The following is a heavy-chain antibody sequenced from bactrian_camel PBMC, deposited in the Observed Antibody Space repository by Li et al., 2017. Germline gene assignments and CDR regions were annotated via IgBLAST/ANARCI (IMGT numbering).Heavy chain of an antibody. V-gene: IGHV3S53*01. J-gene: IGHJ7*01. CDR2: FEGSGTT. CDR1: VERWRTYC. Sequence: HVQLVESGGGSVQAGGSLRLSCVFSVERWRTYCMGWFRQTPGKDREVVAGFEGSGTTTYADPVKGRFTVVQDNVKNTVYLQMSSLKPEDTGVYYCAAGRAGGNCDVMDYWGKGTQVTVS. D-gene: IGHD2*01.